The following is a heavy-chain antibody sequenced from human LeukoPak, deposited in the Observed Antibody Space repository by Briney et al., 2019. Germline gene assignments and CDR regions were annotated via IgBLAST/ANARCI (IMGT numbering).Heavy chain of an antibody. J-gene: IGHJ3*02. CDR3: TRDDYYDVSVYSDDAFDI. Sequence: PGGSLRLSCAASGFAFSSYSMNWVRQAPGKGLEWVSSIRSTSSHIYYADSVRGRFTISRDNAKNSLYLHMNSLRVDDTAVYYCTRDDYYDVSVYSDDAFDIWGQGTMVTVSS. CDR1: GFAFSSYS. CDR2: IRSTSSHI. D-gene: IGHD3-22*01. V-gene: IGHV3-21*01.